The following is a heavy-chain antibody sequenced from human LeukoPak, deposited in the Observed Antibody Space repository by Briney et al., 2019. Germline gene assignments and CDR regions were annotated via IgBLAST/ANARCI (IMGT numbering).Heavy chain of an antibody. CDR2: INHSGST. Sequence: SETLSLTCAVYGGSFSGYYWSWIRQPPGKGLEWIGEINHSGSTNYNPSLKSRVTISVDTSKNQFSLKLSSVTAADTAVYYCARDLSGILSGYFDLWGRGTLVTVSS. CDR3: ARDLSGILSGYFDL. J-gene: IGHJ2*01. V-gene: IGHV4-34*01. CDR1: GGSFSGYY. D-gene: IGHD2-15*01.